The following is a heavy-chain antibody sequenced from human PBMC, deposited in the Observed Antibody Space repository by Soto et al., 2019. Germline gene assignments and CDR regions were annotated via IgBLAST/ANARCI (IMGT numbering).Heavy chain of an antibody. CDR3: ARGSRKYYDFWSGYYPHFLGMDV. CDR1: GFTFSSYE. Sequence: HLGGSLRLSCSSSGFTFSSYEMNWVRQAPGKGLEWVSYISSSGSTIYYADSVKGRFTISRDNAKNSLYLQMNSLRAEDTAVYYCARGSRKYYDFWSGYYPHFLGMDVWGQGTTVTVSS. V-gene: IGHV3-48*03. J-gene: IGHJ6*02. D-gene: IGHD3-3*01. CDR2: ISSSGSTI.